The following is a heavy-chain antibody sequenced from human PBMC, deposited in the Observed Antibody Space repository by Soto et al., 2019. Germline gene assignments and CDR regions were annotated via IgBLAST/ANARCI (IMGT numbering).Heavy chain of an antibody. CDR2: INHSGST. D-gene: IGHD3-3*01. CDR3: ARGPAYYDFWSGYYNKYYFDY. J-gene: IGHJ4*02. Sequence: PSETLSLTCAVYGGSFSGYYWSWIRQPPGKGLEWIGEINHSGSTNYNPSLKSRVTISVDTSKNQFSLKLSSVTAADTAVYYCARGPAYYDFWSGYYNKYYFDYWGQGTLVTVSS. CDR1: GGSFSGYY. V-gene: IGHV4-34*01.